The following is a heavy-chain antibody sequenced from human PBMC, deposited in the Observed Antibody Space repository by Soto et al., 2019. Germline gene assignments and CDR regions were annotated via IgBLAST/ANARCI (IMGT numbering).Heavy chain of an antibody. Sequence: PSETLSLTCSVSGGSIDSTNYYWTWIRQLPGKGPECIGNIYCTWTTFYAPSLRILLTISRYRSRNQFLLHCTSVTAAVSVLYFCARDQGYRDFFTASHYYCHLDGWGQGNTVTFSS. V-gene: IGHV4-30-4*01. D-gene: IGHD3-10*01. CDR2: IYCTWTT. J-gene: IGHJ6*01. CDR1: GGSIDSTNYY. CDR3: ARDQGYRDFFTASHYYCHLDG.